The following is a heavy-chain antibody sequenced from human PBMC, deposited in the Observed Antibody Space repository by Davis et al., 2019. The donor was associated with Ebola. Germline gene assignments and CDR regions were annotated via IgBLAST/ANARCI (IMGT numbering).Heavy chain of an antibody. Sequence: PSETLSLTCAVSGGSISSSNWWSWVRQPPGKGLEWIGEINHSGSTNYNPSLKSRVTISVDTSKNQFSLKLSSVTAADTAVYYCARGLYFQRGQGTLVTVSS. CDR2: INHSGST. D-gene: IGHD2-2*01. CDR3: ARGLYFQ. V-gene: IGHV4-4*02. CDR1: GGSISSSNW. J-gene: IGHJ4*02.